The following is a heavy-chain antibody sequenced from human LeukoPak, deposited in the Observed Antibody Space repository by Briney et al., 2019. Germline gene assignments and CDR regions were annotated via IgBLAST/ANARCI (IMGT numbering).Heavy chain of an antibody. CDR1: GFTVRTNY. CDR2: IYSGGAT. CDR3: ARGGYSGSYYGFDY. Sequence: GGSLRLSCAASGFTVRTNYMGWVRQAPGKGLEWVSVIYSGGATYYADSVKGRFTISRDNAKNSLYLQMNSLRAEDTAVYYCARGGYSGSYYGFDYWGQGTLVTVSS. J-gene: IGHJ4*02. V-gene: IGHV3-53*01. D-gene: IGHD1-26*01.